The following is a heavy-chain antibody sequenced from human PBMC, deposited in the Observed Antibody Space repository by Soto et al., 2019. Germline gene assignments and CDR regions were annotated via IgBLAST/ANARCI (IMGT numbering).Heavy chain of an antibody. J-gene: IGHJ5*02. CDR1: GGSFSGYY. Sequence: QVQLQQWGAGLLKPSETLSLTCAVYGGSFSGYYWSWIRQPPGKGLEWIGEINHSGSTNYNPSLKARVTTSVDPSKNPFSLKLSPVTAADTAVYYCAHDYGDYGWFDPWGQGTLVTVSS. CDR3: AHDYGDYGWFDP. V-gene: IGHV4-34*01. CDR2: INHSGST. D-gene: IGHD4-17*01.